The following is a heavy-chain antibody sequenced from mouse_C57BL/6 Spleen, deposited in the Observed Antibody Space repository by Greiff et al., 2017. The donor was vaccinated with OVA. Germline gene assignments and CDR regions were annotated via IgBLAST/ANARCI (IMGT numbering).Heavy chain of an antibody. Sequence: EVHLVESGGGLVKPGGSLKLSCAASGFTFSDYGMHWVRQAPEQGLEWVAYISSGSSTIYYADTVKGRSTISRDNAKNTLFLQMTSLRSEDTAMYYCARPDMYYGTPYFDYWGQGTTLTVSS. J-gene: IGHJ2*01. CDR1: GFTFSDYG. V-gene: IGHV5-17*01. CDR3: ARPDMYYGTPYFDY. D-gene: IGHD1-1*01. CDR2: ISSGSSTI.